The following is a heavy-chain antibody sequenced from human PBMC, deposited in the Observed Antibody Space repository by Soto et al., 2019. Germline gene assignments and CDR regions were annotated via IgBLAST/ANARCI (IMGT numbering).Heavy chain of an antibody. J-gene: IGHJ4*02. CDR1: GFPFSSYE. D-gene: IGHD5-18*01. CDR3: ARHLYSYGTVYFDD. CDR2: ISSSGSTI. V-gene: IGHV3-48*03. Sequence: GGSLRLSCAASGFPFSSYEMNWVRQATGKGLEWVSYISSSGSTIYYADSVKGRFTISRDNAKNSLYLQMNSLRAEDTAVYYCARHLYSYGTVYFDDWGQGTLVTVSS.